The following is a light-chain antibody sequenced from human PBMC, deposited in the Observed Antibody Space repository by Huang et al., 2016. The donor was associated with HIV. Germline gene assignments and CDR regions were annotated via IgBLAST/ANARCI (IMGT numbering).Light chain of an antibody. J-gene: IGKJ2*01. CDR1: QSVNSN. CDR3: QQYNNWPPYT. CDR2: GAS. V-gene: IGKV3-15*01. Sequence: EIVMTQSPATLSVSPGERATLSCRASQSVNSNLAWYQQKPGQAPRLLICGASTRATGIPARFSGSGSGTGFTLTISSLQSEDFAVYYCQQYNNWPPYTFGQGTKLEIK.